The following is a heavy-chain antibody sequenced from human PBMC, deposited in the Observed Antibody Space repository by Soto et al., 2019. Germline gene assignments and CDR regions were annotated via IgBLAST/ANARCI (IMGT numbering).Heavy chain of an antibody. J-gene: IGHJ6*02. CDR1: GFTFRTYA. CDR3: AKNRGSGSPYYYNMEV. Sequence: GGSLRLSCAASGFTFRTYAMSWVRQAPGKGLEWVSVISGSTGKTYYADSVKGRFTISRDNSKNTLSLQMNSLRGEDTAVYFCAKNRGSGSPYYYNMEVWGQGTMVTVSS. V-gene: IGHV3-23*01. D-gene: IGHD3-10*01. CDR2: ISGSTGKT.